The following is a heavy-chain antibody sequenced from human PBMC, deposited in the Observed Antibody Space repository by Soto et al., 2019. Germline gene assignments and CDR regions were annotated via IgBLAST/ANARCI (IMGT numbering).Heavy chain of an antibody. V-gene: IGHV4-30-4*01. CDR1: GGSISSGDYY. CDR2: IYYSGST. CDR3: ARGGRNYYYYGMDV. Sequence: PSETLSLTCTVSGGSISSGDYYWSWIRQPPGKGLEWIGYIYYSGSTYYNPSLKSRVTISVDTSKNQFSLKLSSVTAADTAVYYCARGGRNYYYYGMDVWGQGTTVTVS. J-gene: IGHJ6*02.